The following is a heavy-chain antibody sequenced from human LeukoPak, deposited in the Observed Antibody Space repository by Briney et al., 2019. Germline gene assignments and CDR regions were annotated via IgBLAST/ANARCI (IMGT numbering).Heavy chain of an antibody. CDR2: ISGSGGST. D-gene: IGHD6-13*01. J-gene: IGHJ5*02. V-gene: IGHV3-23*01. CDR3: AKAGGLAAAGTIWFDP. Sequence: AGGSLRLSCAASGFTFSSYAMSWVRQAPGKALEWVSAISGSGGSTYYADSVKGRFTISRDNSKNTLYLQMNSLRAEDTAVYYCAKAGGLAAAGTIWFDPWGQGTLVTVSS. CDR1: GFTFSSYA.